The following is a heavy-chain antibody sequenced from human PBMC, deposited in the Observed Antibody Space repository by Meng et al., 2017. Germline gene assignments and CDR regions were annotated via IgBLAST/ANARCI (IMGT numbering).Heavy chain of an antibody. V-gene: IGHV1-3*01. D-gene: IGHD2-15*01. CDR2: LNAGNGDT. Sequence: QVRLLQVGAEVKVPGASVKVACKAYGYTFTSDAMHWVRQAPEQSLEWMGWLNAGNGDTKYSQKFQGRVTITRDSSASTAYMELSSLRSEDTAVYYCARDSCTGGICYRGSFDYWAQGTLVTVSS. CDR3: ARDSCTGGICYRGSFDY. J-gene: IGHJ4*02. CDR1: GYTFTSDA.